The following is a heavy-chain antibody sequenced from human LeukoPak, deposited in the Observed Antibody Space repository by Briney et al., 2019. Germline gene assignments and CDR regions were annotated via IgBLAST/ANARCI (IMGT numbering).Heavy chain of an antibody. CDR3: ASWDCSSTSCSVYT. J-gene: IGHJ4*02. CDR2: VYHSGST. D-gene: IGHD2-2*01. V-gene: IGHV4-39*07. CDR1: GGSISSGDYY. Sequence: SETLSLTCTVSGGSISSGDYYWSWVRQPPGTGLEWIGEVYHSGSTNYNPSLKSRVTISVDTSKNQFSLKLSSVTAADTAVYYCASWDCSSTSCSVYTWGQGTLVTVSS.